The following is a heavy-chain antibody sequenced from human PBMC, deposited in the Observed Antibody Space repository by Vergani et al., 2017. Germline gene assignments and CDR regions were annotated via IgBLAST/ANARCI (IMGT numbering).Heavy chain of an antibody. J-gene: IGHJ3*02. Sequence: EVQLVESGGGLVQPGGSLRLSCAASGFTFSSYWMHCVRQAPGKGLVWVSRINSDGSSTSYADSVKGRFTISRDNAKNTLYLQMNSLRAEDTAVYYCARVRQWLAVDAFDIWGQGTMVTVSS. CDR3: ARVRQWLAVDAFDI. CDR1: GFTFSSYW. CDR2: INSDGSST. D-gene: IGHD6-19*01. V-gene: IGHV3-74*01.